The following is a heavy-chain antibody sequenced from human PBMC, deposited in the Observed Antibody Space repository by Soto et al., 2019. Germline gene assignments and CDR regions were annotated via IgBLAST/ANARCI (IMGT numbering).Heavy chain of an antibody. D-gene: IGHD3-22*01. V-gene: IGHV3-48*02. CDR1: GFTFSSYG. Sequence: GALRLSCAASGFTFSSYGMHWVRQAPGKGLEWVSVISSSRSTIYYADSVKGRFTISRDNAKNSLYLQMNSLRDEDTAVYYCARDPELGGYYYDSSGYWGWGQGTLVTVSS. CDR3: ARDPELGGYYYDSSGYWG. J-gene: IGHJ4*02. CDR2: ISSSRSTI.